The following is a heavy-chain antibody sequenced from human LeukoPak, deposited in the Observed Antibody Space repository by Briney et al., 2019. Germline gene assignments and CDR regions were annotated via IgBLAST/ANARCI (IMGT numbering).Heavy chain of an antibody. V-gene: IGHV3-21*01. CDR1: GFTFSSYS. J-gene: IGHJ4*02. CDR2: ISSSSSYI. Sequence: PGGSLRLSCAASGFTFSSYSMNWVRHAPGKGLEWVSSISSSSSYIYYADSVKGRFTISRDNAKNSLYLQMNSLRAEDTAVYYCARAYGSGSYPFDYWGQGTLVTVSS. CDR3: ARAYGSGSYPFDY. D-gene: IGHD3-10*01.